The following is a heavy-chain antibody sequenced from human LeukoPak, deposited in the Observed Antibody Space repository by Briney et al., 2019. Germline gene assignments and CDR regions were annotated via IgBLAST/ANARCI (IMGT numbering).Heavy chain of an antibody. D-gene: IGHD2-8*01. J-gene: IGHJ3*02. CDR3: ARGCLPGDCTNAEFGAFDI. CDR1: GYTFTSYG. Sequence: GASVKVSCKASGYTFTSYGISWVRQAPGQGLEWMGWISAYNGNTNYAQKLQGRVTMTTDTSTSTAYMELRSLRSDDTAVYYCARGCLPGDCTNAEFGAFDIWGQGTMVTVSS. V-gene: IGHV1-18*01. CDR2: ISAYNGNT.